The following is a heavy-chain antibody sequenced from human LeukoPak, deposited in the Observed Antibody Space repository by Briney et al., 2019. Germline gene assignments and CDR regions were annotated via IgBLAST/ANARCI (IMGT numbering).Heavy chain of an antibody. CDR2: ISAYNGNT. J-gene: IGHJ5*02. CDR3: ARDGITIFGVVTNNWFDP. D-gene: IGHD3-3*01. Sequence: ASVEVSCKASGYTFTSYGISWVRQAPGQGLEWMGWISAYNGNTNYAQKLQGRVTMTTDTSTSTAYMELRSLRSDDTAVYYRARDGITIFGVVTNNWFDPWGQGTLVTVSS. CDR1: GYTFTSYG. V-gene: IGHV1-18*01.